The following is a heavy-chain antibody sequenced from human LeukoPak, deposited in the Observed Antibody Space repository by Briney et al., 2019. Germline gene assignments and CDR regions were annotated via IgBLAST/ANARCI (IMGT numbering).Heavy chain of an antibody. V-gene: IGHV3-30*04. Sequence: GGSLRLSCAASGFTFSSYAVHWVRQAPGKRLEWVAVISYDGSNKYYADSVKGRFTISRDNSKNTLYLQMNSLRAEDTAVYYCASGQWLTDFDYWGQGTLVTVSS. CDR2: ISYDGSNK. CDR1: GFTFSSYA. CDR3: ASGQWLTDFDY. J-gene: IGHJ4*02. D-gene: IGHD6-19*01.